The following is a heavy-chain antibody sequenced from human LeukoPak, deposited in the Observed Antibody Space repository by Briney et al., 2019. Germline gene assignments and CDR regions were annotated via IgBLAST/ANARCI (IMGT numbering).Heavy chain of an antibody. CDR2: IERRGNT. J-gene: IGHJ4*02. D-gene: IGHD6-6*01. V-gene: IGHV4-34*01. CDR1: GESFSNHY. CDR3: ARGRGVAARRGFDF. Sequence: PSETLSLTCVVNGESFSNHYWTWIRQSPGKGLEWIGEIERRGNTNYNPSLKSRVTISVDTSKNEFSLKLKSMTAADTAVFYCARGRGVAARRGFDFWGQGTLVTVSS.